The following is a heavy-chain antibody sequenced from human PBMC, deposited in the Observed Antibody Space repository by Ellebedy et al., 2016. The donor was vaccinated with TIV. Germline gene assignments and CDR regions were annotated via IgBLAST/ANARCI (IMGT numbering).Heavy chain of an antibody. CDR3: VKVGQLLSVDGMDV. CDR1: GFTFSSYA. Sequence: GGSLRLSXAASGFTFSSYAMHWVRQAPGKGLEWVAVISYDGSNKYYADSVKGRFTISRDNSKNTLYLQMNSLRAEDTAVYYCVKVGQLLSVDGMDVWGQGTTVTVSS. D-gene: IGHD2-2*01. V-gene: IGHV3-30-3*01. CDR2: ISYDGSNK. J-gene: IGHJ6*02.